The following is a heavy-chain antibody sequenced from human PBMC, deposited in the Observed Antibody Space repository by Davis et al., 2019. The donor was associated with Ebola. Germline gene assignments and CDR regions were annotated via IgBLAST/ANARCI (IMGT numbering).Heavy chain of an antibody. CDR1: GGSFSGYY. Sequence: SETLSLTCAVYGGSFSGYYWSWVRQPPGKGLEWIGEIYHSGSTNYNPSLKSRVTISVDKSKNQFSLKLSSVTAADTAVYYCARGLGYFDWGRYWGQGTMVTVSS. CDR3: ARGLGYFDWGRY. CDR2: IYHSGST. D-gene: IGHD3-9*01. J-gene: IGHJ3*01. V-gene: IGHV4-34*01.